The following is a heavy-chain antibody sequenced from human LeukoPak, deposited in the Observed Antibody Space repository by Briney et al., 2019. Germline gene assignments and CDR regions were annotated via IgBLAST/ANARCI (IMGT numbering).Heavy chain of an antibody. Sequence: GGSLRLSCAGSGFSFGDYAFHWVRQSPGMGLEWVSGILRDGRSKGYADSVRGRFTISRDNAKNPLYLQMNSLRTEDTALYYCAKDRHGDLDSWGQGTLVTVSS. D-gene: IGHD4-17*01. CDR3: AKDRHGDLDS. V-gene: IGHV3-9*01. CDR1: GFSFGDYA. J-gene: IGHJ4*02. CDR2: ILRDGRSK.